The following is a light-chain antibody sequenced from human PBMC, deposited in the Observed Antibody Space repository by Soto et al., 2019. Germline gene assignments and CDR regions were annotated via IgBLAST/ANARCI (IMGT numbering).Light chain of an antibody. J-gene: IGLJ1*01. CDR3: SPYSGINKLGV. Sequence: QSALTQPPSTSGSPGQSVTISCTGTSSDVGGYKYVSWYQQHPGKAPKLMIFEVNKRPSGVPDRFSGSKSGNTASLTVSGLQAEDDADYYCSPYSGINKLGVFGTGTKLTVL. V-gene: IGLV2-8*01. CDR1: SSDVGGYKY. CDR2: EVN.